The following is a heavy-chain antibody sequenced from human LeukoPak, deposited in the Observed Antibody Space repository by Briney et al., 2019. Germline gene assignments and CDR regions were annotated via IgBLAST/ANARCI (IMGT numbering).Heavy chain of an antibody. CDR2: INHSGST. V-gene: IGHV4-34*01. Sequence: SETLSLTCAVYGGSFSGYYWSWIRQPPGKGLEWIGEINHSGSTNYNPSLKSRVTISVDTSNNQFSLKLSSVTAADPAVYYCARGSAVAGTRWFHPWGQGTLVTVSS. CDR1: GGSFSGYY. J-gene: IGHJ5*02. D-gene: IGHD6-19*01. CDR3: ARGSAVAGTRWFHP.